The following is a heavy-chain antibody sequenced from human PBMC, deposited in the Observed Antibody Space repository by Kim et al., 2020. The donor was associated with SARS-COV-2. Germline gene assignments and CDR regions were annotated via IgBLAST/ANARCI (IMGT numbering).Heavy chain of an antibody. V-gene: IGHV1-69*02. CDR2: IIPILGIA. CDR3: ATARFLEWLSYGMDV. J-gene: IGHJ6*02. Sequence: SVKVSCKASGGTFSSYTISWVRQAPGQGLEWMGRIIPILGIANYAQKFQGRVTITADKSTSTAYMELSSLRSEDTAVYYCATARFLEWLSYGMDVWGQGTTVTVSS. CDR1: GGTFSSYT. D-gene: IGHD3-3*01.